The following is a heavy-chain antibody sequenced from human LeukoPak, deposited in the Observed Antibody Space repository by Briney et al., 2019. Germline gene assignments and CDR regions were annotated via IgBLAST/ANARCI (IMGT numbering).Heavy chain of an antibody. CDR3: AKSGNATNPAAYDDD. J-gene: IGHJ4*03. CDR1: GLTFSSYG. CDR2: IWYEGSNK. D-gene: IGHD3-10*01. V-gene: IGHV3-30*02. Sequence: GGSLRLSCAASGLTFSSYGRHWVRQAPGKGLEWVAFIWYEGSNKYYADSVKGRFTISRDNSKNTLYLQMNSLRAEDTALFYCAKSGNATNPAAYDDDWGQRTLVTVSS.